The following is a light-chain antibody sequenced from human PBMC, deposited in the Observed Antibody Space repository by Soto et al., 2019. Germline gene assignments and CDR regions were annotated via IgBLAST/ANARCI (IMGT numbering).Light chain of an antibody. CDR1: QDIRRH. J-gene: IGKJ1*01. Sequence: AIQMTQSPSSLSASLGDEVTITCRASQDIRRHLGWYQQKPGKAPRLLMSAASDFETEVPSRFSGSGYGSDFTLTISSVQAEDFATYYGLQDYDYPQTFGQGTKVDIK. V-gene: IGKV1-6*01. CDR3: LQDYDYPQT. CDR2: AAS.